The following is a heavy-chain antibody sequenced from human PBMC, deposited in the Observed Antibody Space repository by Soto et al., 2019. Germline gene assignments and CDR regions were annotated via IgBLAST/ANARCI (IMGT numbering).Heavy chain of an antibody. CDR2: IFSNDEK. CDR1: GFSLSNARMG. Sequence: QVTLKESSPVLVKPTETLTLTCTVSGFSLSNARMGVSWIRQPPGKALEWLAHIFSNDEKSYSTSLKSRLTITKDTSKSQVVLTMTNREPVDTATYYCARIRTRELRFLEHNWFDPWGQGTLVTVSS. D-gene: IGHD3-3*01. CDR3: ARIRTRELRFLEHNWFDP. V-gene: IGHV2-26*01. J-gene: IGHJ5*02.